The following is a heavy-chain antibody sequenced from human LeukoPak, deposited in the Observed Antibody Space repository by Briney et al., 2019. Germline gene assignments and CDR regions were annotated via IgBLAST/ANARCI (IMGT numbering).Heavy chain of an antibody. CDR3: ARRGSGGRSFDI. Sequence: SETLSLTCTVSGGFVSSGSYYWTWMRQPPGKGLEWIGYISYSGSTNYNPSLKSRVTISVYTSKNQLSLNLSSVTAADTAVYYCARRGSGGRSFDIWGQGTMVTVSS. J-gene: IGHJ3*02. CDR1: GGFVSSGSYY. V-gene: IGHV4-61*01. D-gene: IGHD2-15*01. CDR2: ISYSGST.